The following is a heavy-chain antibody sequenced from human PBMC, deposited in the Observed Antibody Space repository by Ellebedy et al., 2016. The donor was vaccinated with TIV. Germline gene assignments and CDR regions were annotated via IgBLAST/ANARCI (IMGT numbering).Heavy chain of an antibody. CDR2: IKYDLSQT. CDR3: ARGPAGYNAGKHDF. J-gene: IGHJ4*02. V-gene: IGHV3-7*01. Sequence: GESLKISCAASGFTFSGYWMSWVRQAPGEGLEWVANIKYDLSQTYYLDSVKGRFTISRDNAKNSLYLHMNSLRAEDTALYYCARGPAGYNAGKHDFWGQGTLVVVSS. CDR1: GFTFSGYW. D-gene: IGHD1-14*01.